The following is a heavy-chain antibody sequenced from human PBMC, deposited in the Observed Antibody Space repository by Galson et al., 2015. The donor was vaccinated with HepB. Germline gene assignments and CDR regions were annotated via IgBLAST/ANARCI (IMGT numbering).Heavy chain of an antibody. CDR3: AKEVGKVRGVIISPYFDY. CDR1: GFTFSSYA. V-gene: IGHV3-23*01. D-gene: IGHD3-10*01. CDR2: ISGSGGST. Sequence: SLRLSCAASGFTFSSYAMSWVRQAPGKGLEWVSAISGSGGSTYYADSVKGRFTISRDNSKNTLYLQMNSLRAEDTAVYYCAKEVGKVRGVIISPYFDYWGQGTLVTVSS. J-gene: IGHJ4*02.